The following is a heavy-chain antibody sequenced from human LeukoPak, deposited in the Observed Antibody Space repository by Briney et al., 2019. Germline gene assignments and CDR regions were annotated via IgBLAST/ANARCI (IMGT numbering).Heavy chain of an antibody. J-gene: IGHJ5*02. CDR3: IAVAGQGTWFDP. Sequence: PGGSLRLSCAASGFTFSSYSMNWVRQAPGKGLEWVSSISSSSSYIYYADSVKGRFTISRDNAKNSLYLQMNSPRAEDTAVYYCIAVAGQGTWFDPWGQGTLVTVSS. V-gene: IGHV3-21*01. D-gene: IGHD6-19*01. CDR1: GFTFSSYS. CDR2: ISSSSSYI.